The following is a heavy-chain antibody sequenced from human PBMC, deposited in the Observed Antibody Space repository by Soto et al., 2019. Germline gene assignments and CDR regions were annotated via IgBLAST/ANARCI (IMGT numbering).Heavy chain of an antibody. CDR3: ARDIGYYDSSGYY. D-gene: IGHD3-22*01. Sequence: SVKVSCKASGGTFSSYAISWVRQAPGRGLEWMGGIIPIFGTANYAQKFQGRVTITADESTSTAYMELSSLRSEDTAVYYCARDIGYYDSSGYYWGQGTLVTVSS. V-gene: IGHV1-69*13. CDR1: GGTFSSYA. CDR2: IIPIFGTA. J-gene: IGHJ4*02.